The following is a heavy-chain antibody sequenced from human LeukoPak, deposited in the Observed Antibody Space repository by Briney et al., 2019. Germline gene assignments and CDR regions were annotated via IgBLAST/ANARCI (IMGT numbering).Heavy chain of an antibody. Sequence: SVKVSCKASGGTFSSYAISWARQAPGQGLEWMGRIIPIFGTANYAQKFQGRVTITTDESTSTAYMELSSLRSEDTAVYYCARDPYFWGSSGGTDDAFDIWGQGTMVTVSS. D-gene: IGHD6-19*01. CDR2: IIPIFGTA. CDR3: ARDPYFWGSSGGTDDAFDI. V-gene: IGHV1-69*05. J-gene: IGHJ3*02. CDR1: GGTFSSYA.